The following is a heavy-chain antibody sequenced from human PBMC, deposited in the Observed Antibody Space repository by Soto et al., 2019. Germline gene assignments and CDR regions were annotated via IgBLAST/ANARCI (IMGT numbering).Heavy chain of an antibody. CDR3: AKEWVYDSSGWSCDY. CDR1: GFTFSSYG. D-gene: IGHD3-22*01. J-gene: IGHJ4*02. V-gene: IGHV3-30*18. CDR2: ISYDGSNK. Sequence: QVQLVESGGGVVQPGRSLRLSCGASGFTFSSYGMHWVRQAPGKGLEWVAVISYDGSNKYYANSVKGRFTISRDNSKNTLNLQMNSLRAKDTAVYYCAKEWVYDSSGWSCDYWGQGALCT.